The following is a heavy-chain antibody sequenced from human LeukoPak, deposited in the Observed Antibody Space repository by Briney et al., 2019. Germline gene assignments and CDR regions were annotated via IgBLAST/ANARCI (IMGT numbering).Heavy chain of an antibody. V-gene: IGHV3-74*01. J-gene: IGHJ4*02. CDR2: VNTDGSST. D-gene: IGHD2-21*02. Sequence: PGGSLRLSCAASGFTFSSYWMHWVRQAPGKGLVWVSRVNTDGSSTTYADSVKGQFTISRDNAKNTLYLQMNSLRAEDTAVYYCARDLRGIVVVTAIDYWGQGTLVTVSS. CDR3: ARDLRGIVVVTAIDY. CDR1: GFTFSSYW.